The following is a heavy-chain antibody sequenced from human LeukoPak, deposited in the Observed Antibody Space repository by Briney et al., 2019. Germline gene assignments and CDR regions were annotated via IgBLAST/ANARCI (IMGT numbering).Heavy chain of an antibody. V-gene: IGHV4-30-2*01. CDR3: ARDLSRAFDI. Sequence: SQTLSLTCTVSGGSISSGGYYWSWIRQPPGKGLEWIGYIYHSGSTYYNPSLKSRVNISVDRSKNQFSLKLSSVTAADTAMYYCARDLSRAFDIWGHGTMVTVSS. CDR2: IYHSGST. CDR1: GGSISSGGYY. J-gene: IGHJ3*02. D-gene: IGHD2/OR15-2a*01.